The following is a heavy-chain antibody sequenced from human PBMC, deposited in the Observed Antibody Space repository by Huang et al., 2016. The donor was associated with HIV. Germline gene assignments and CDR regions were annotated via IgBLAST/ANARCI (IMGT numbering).Heavy chain of an antibody. J-gene: IGHJ4*03. D-gene: IGHD2-15*01. V-gene: IGHV3-21*01. CDR1: GFLFTTFT. CDR2: SSGSGSSI. Sequence: EVQLEESGGALVKPGGSLRLSCAATGFLFTTFTMHWVRQVPGKGREGVSSSSGSGSSIYYADAVKGRFTISRDNTKKSLYLQMSSLSVDDTAFYFCARGGPVGYFNLWGHGTLVSVSS. CDR3: ARGGPVGYFNL.